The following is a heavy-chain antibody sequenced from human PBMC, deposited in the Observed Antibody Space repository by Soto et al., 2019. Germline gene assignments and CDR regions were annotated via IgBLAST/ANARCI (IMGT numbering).Heavy chain of an antibody. Sequence: SETLSLTCAVSGGSISSSNWWSWVRQPPGKGLEWIGEIYHSGSTNYNPSLKSRVTTSVDKSKNQFSLKLSSVTAADTAVYYCARGGGERGYRSWGQGTLVTVSS. CDR3: ARGGGERGYRS. D-gene: IGHD5-12*01. V-gene: IGHV4-4*02. CDR2: IYHSGST. J-gene: IGHJ4*02. CDR1: GGSISSSNW.